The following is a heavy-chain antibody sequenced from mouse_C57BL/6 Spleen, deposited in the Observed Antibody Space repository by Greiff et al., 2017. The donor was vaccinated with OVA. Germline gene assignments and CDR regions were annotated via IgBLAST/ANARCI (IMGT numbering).Heavy chain of an antibody. CDR1: GFTFSSYA. D-gene: IGHD1-1*01. J-gene: IGHJ3*01. CDR3: TRDHYYCGSSPAGFAY. V-gene: IGHV5-9-1*02. Sequence: EVLLVESGEGLVKPGGSLKLSCAASGFTFSSYAMSWVRQTPEKRLEWVAYISSGGDYIYYADTVKGRFTISRDNARNTLYLQMSSLKSEDTAMYYGTRDHYYCGSSPAGFAYWGQGTLVTVSA. CDR2: ISSGGDYI.